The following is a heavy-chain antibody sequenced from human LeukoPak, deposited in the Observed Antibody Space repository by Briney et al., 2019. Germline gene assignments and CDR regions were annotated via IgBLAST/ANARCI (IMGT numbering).Heavy chain of an antibody. CDR3: ARDYSNYIIDY. J-gene: IGHJ4*02. V-gene: IGHV4-59*01. D-gene: IGHD4-11*01. CDR1: GGSISTYY. Sequence: SETLSLTCTVSGGSISTYYWSWIRQPPGKGLEWIGYVYYSGSTNYNPSLKSRVTISVDTSKNQFSLTLSSVTAADTAMYYCARDYSNYIIDYWGQGTLVTVSS. CDR2: VYYSGST.